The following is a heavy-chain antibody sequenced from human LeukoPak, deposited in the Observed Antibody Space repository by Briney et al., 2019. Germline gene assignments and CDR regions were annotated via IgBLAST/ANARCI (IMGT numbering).Heavy chain of an antibody. V-gene: IGHV1-2*02. D-gene: IGHD1-26*01. CDR1: EYTFTGYY. Sequence: ASVTVSCKASEYTFTGYYMHWVRQAPGQGLEWMGWINPNSGGTNYAQKFQGRVTMTRDTSISTAYMELSRLRSDDTAVYYCAREGTYSGSYYDAFDIWGQGTMVTVSS. CDR3: AREGTYSGSYYDAFDI. CDR2: INPNSGGT. J-gene: IGHJ3*02.